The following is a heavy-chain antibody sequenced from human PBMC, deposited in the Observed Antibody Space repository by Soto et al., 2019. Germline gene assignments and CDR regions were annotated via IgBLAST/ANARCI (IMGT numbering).Heavy chain of an antibody. J-gene: IGHJ6*02. D-gene: IGHD6-6*01. CDR2: ISYDGSNK. Sequence: QVQLVESGGGVVQPGRSLRLSCAASGFTFSSYAMQWVRQAPGKGLEWVAVISYDGSNKYYADSVKGRFTISRDNSKNTLYLQMNSLRAEDTGVYYCARGAGGRAARYYYGMDVWGQGTTVTVSS. CDR3: ARGAGGRAARYYYGMDV. V-gene: IGHV3-30-3*01. CDR1: GFTFSSYA.